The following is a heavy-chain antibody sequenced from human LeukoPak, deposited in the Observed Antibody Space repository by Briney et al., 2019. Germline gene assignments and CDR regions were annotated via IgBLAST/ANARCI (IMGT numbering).Heavy chain of an antibody. V-gene: IGHV3-21*01. Sequence: GGSLRLSCAASGFTFSSYSMNWVRQAPGKGLEWVSSISSSSSYIYYADSVKGRFTISRDNAKNSLYLQMNSLRAEDTAVYYCAREVGYCSSTSCYTGYFDYWGQGTLVTVSS. CDR1: GFTFSSYS. CDR3: AREVGYCSSTSCYTGYFDY. J-gene: IGHJ4*02. D-gene: IGHD2-2*02. CDR2: ISSSSSYI.